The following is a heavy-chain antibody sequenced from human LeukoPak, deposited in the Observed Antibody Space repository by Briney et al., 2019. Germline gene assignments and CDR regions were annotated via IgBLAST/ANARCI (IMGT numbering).Heavy chain of an antibody. D-gene: IGHD3-16*02. J-gene: IGHJ5*02. CDR3: ARKYRDHWFDP. CDR1: GVSISSGNFY. CDR2: IFYLGST. V-gene: IGHV4-30-4*01. Sequence: SETLSLTCTVSGVSISSGNFYWSWIRQPPGKGLEWIGYIFYLGSTYYNLSLKSRVTMSVDTFKNQVSLILRSVTAADTAVYYCARKYRDHWFDPWGQGTLVTVSS.